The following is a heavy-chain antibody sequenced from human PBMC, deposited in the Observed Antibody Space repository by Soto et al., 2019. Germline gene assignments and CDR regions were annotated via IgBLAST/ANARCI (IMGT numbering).Heavy chain of an antibody. Sequence: GGSLRLSCAASGFTFTSYSMSWVRQAPGKGLEWVSAFGGITGNTYYADSVKGRFTISRDNAKNMVYLQMSSLRGEDTVFYYFARDRSGTTTKCYDFDFWGLGPLVT. CDR2: FGGITGNT. J-gene: IGHJ4*02. CDR3: ARDRSGTTTKCYDFDF. V-gene: IGHV3-23*01. D-gene: IGHD2-2*01. CDR1: GFTFTSYS.